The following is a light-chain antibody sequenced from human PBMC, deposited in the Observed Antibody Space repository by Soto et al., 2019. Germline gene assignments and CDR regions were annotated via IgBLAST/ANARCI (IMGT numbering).Light chain of an antibody. CDR2: GAS. CDR3: QQYHAWPLT. CDR1: QTIGGQ. J-gene: IGKJ4*01. Sequence: EIVMTQSPASLSVSPGERATLSCRASQTIGGQLAWYQQKPVQTPRLLIKGASTRATGFSGRFSGSGSGTDFTLTITNLQSEDSGVYYCQQYHAWPLTFGGGTKVEIK. V-gene: IGKV3D-15*01.